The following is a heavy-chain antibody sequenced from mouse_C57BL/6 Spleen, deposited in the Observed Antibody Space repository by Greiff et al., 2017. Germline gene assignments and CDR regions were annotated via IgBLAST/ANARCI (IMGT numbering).Heavy chain of an antibody. Sequence: QVQLQQPGAELVKPGASVKLSCKASGYTFTSYWMHWVKQRPGQGLEWIGMIHPNSGSTNYNEKFKSKATLTVDKSSSTAYMQLSSLSSEDSAVFYGARCELAQYYGSSWDYWGQGTTLTVSS. J-gene: IGHJ2*01. CDR2: IHPNSGST. CDR1: GYTFTSYW. D-gene: IGHD1-1*01. V-gene: IGHV1-64*01. CDR3: ARCELAQYYGSSWDY.